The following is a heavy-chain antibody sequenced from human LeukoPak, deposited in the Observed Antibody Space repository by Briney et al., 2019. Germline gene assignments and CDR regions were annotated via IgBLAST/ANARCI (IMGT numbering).Heavy chain of an antibody. CDR2: ISYDGSNK. Sequence: GGSLRLSCAASGFTFSSYGMHWVRQAPGKGLEWVAVISYDGSNKYYADSVKGRFTISRDNSKNTLYLQMNHLRAEDTAIYYCAKCSASYYNDAFDIWGRGTMVTVSS. CDR3: AKCSASYYNDAFDI. V-gene: IGHV3-30*18. J-gene: IGHJ3*02. D-gene: IGHD3-10*02. CDR1: GFTFSSYG.